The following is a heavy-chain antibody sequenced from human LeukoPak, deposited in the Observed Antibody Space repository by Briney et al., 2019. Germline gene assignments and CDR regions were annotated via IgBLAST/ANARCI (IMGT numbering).Heavy chain of an antibody. J-gene: IGHJ4*02. Sequence: PGGSLRLSCAASGFTFSSYAMSWVRQAPGKGLEWVSAISGSGGSTYYPASVKGRFTISRDNSKNTLYLQLNSLRAEDTAVYYCAKDPDYYDSSGSYRYWGPGTLVTVSS. CDR1: GFTFSSYA. CDR2: ISGSGGST. D-gene: IGHD3-22*01. CDR3: AKDPDYYDSSGSYRY. V-gene: IGHV3-23*01.